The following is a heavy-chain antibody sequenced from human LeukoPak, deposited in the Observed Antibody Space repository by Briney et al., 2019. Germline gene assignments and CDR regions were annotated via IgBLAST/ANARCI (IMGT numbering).Heavy chain of an antibody. CDR1: GFTFSRYR. Sequence: PGGSLRLSCAASGFTFSRYRMNWVHQAPGKGLEWVSYISSSSSTIYYTDSVKGRFTISRDNAKNSLYLQMNSLRAEDTAVYYCARLDYGGNSKPSWYYYYGMDVWGQGTTVTVSS. CDR3: ARLDYGGNSKPSWYYYYGMDV. D-gene: IGHD4-23*01. J-gene: IGHJ6*02. CDR2: ISSSSSTI. V-gene: IGHV3-48*04.